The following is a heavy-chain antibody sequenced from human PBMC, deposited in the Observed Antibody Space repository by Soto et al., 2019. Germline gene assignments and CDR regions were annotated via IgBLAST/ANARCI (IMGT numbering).Heavy chain of an antibody. CDR1: GGSFSGYY. Sequence: SETLSLTCAVYGGSFSGYYWSWIRQPPGKGLEWIGEINHSGSTNYNPSLKSRVTISVDTSKNQFSLKLNSVTAADTAVYYCARNIVVVPAAMQFFDYWGQGTLVTVSS. D-gene: IGHD2-2*01. CDR3: ARNIVVVPAAMQFFDY. J-gene: IGHJ4*02. CDR2: INHSGST. V-gene: IGHV4-34*01.